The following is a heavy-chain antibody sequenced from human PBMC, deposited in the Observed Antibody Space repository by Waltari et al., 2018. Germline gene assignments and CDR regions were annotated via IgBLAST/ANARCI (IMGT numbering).Heavy chain of an antibody. V-gene: IGHV1-46*01. CDR3: ARDSGRLRFLEREVWYFDL. CDR1: GYTFTSYY. D-gene: IGHD3-3*01. CDR2: INPSGVST. Sequence: QVQLVQSGAEVKKPGASVKVSCKASGYTFTSYYMHWVRQAPGQGLEWMGIINPSGVSTSYAQKFQGRVTMTRDTSTSTVYMELSSLRSEDTAVYYCARDSGRLRFLEREVWYFDLWGRGTLVTVSS. J-gene: IGHJ2*01.